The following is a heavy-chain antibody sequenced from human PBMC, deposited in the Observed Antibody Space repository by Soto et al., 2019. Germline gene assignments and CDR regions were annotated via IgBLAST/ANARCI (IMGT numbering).Heavy chain of an antibody. CDR3: ARGGYCSGGSCYSVGYYGMDV. Sequence: ASVKVSCKASGYTFTSYAMHWVRQAPGQRLDWMGWINAGNGNTKYSQKFQGRVTITRDTSASTAYMELSSLRSEDTAVYHCARGGYCSGGSCYSVGYYGMDVWGQGTTVTVSS. V-gene: IGHV1-3*01. D-gene: IGHD2-15*01. J-gene: IGHJ6*02. CDR2: INAGNGNT. CDR1: GYTFTSYA.